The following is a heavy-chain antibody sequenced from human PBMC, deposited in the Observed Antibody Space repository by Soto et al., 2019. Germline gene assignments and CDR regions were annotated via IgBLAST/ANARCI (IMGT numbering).Heavy chain of an antibody. CDR2: ISAYNGDT. Sequence: QDHLVQSGAEVKKPGASAKVSCKASGYTFKNYGINWVRQAPGRGLEWVAWISAYNGDTSYAQHFQGRVTVTTETPTNPAYMALRSLRPDDTAVYFCVLGGLETGYYRDMDYWGQGTLVSVSS. CDR3: VLGGLETGYYRDMDY. V-gene: IGHV1-18*04. J-gene: IGHJ4*02. D-gene: IGHD3-9*01. CDR1: GYTFKNYG.